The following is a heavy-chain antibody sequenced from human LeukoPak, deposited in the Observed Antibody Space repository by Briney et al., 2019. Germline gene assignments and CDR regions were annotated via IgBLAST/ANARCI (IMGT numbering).Heavy chain of an antibody. CDR2: IIPIFGTA. D-gene: IGHD3-10*01. CDR3: APSLYGSGSSDFDY. J-gene: IGHJ4*02. CDR1: GGTFSSYA. V-gene: IGHV1-69*13. Sequence: PVKVSCKASGGTFSSYAISWVRQAPGQGLEWMGGIIPIFGTANYAQKFQGRVTITADESTSTAYMELSSLRSEDTAVYYCAPSLYGSGSSDFDYWGQGTLVTVSS.